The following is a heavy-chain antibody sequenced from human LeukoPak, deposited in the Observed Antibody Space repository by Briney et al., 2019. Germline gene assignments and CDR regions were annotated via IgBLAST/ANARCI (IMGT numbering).Heavy chain of an antibody. Sequence: PSETLSLTCTVSGGSMNNYYWSWIRQPPGKGLEWIGYVYTSGSTLYNPSLNSRVTISIDTSRNHFSLRLTSVAAAVTAVFYCARTTTGGYYYYYMDVWGKGATVTVSS. CDR3: ARTTTGGYYYYYMDV. CDR1: GGSMNNYY. D-gene: IGHD1-26*01. J-gene: IGHJ6*03. V-gene: IGHV4-4*09. CDR2: VYTSGST.